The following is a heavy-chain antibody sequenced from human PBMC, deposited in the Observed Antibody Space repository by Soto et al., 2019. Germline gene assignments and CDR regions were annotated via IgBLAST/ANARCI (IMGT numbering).Heavy chain of an antibody. Sequence: RASVKVSCKASGYTFTSYAMHWVRQAPGQRLEWMGWINAGNGNTEYSQKFQGRVTITRDTSASTAYMELSSLRSEDTAVFYCARAGEDCSTTTCYMIDYWGQGTLVTVSS. V-gene: IGHV1-3*01. CDR1: GYTFTSYA. J-gene: IGHJ4*02. CDR3: ARAGEDCSTTTCYMIDY. D-gene: IGHD2-2*02. CDR2: INAGNGNT.